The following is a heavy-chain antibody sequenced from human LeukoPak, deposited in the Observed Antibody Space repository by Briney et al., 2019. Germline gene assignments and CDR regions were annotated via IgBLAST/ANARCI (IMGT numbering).Heavy chain of an antibody. D-gene: IGHD3-22*01. Sequence: GGSLRLSCAASGFTFSNAWMSWVRQAPGKGLEWVGRIESKTDGGTTDYAAPVKGRFTISRDDSKNTLYLQMNSLKTEDTAVYYCTTDQYYDSSGYYQYFDYWGQGTLVTVSS. CDR2: IESKTDGGTT. J-gene: IGHJ4*02. CDR3: TTDQYYDSSGYYQYFDY. CDR1: GFTFSNAW. V-gene: IGHV3-15*04.